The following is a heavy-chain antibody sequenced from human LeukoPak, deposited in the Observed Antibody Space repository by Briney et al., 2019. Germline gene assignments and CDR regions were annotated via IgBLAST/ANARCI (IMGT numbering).Heavy chain of an antibody. Sequence: PSETLSLTCTVSGYSISSGYYWGWIRQPPGKGLEWIGSIYHSGSTYYNPSLKSRVTISVDTSKNQFSLKLSSVIAADTAVYYCADFTGRDGYNYYFDYWGQGTLVTVSS. D-gene: IGHD5-24*01. CDR1: GYSISSGYY. J-gene: IGHJ4*02. CDR2: IYHSGST. CDR3: ADFTGRDGYNYYFDY. V-gene: IGHV4-38-2*02.